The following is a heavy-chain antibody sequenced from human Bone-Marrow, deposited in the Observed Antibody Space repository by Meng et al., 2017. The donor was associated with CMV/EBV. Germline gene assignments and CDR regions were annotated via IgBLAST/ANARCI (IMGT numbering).Heavy chain of an antibody. CDR2: ISSSSSYK. CDR1: GFTFNNYA. CDR3: ASSGGSSWYVGTHYYYGMDV. J-gene: IGHJ6*02. Sequence: GESLKISCVVSGFTFNNYAMNWVRQAPGKGLEWVSCISSSSSYKFYADSVKGRFTISRDNAKNSLYLQINRLRAEDTAVYYCASSGGSSWYVGTHYYYGMDVWGQGTTVTVSS. V-gene: IGHV3-21*01. D-gene: IGHD6-13*01.